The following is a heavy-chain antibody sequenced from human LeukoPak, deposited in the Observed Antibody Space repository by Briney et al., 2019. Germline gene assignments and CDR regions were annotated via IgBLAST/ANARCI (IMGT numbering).Heavy chain of an antibody. CDR3: AKDFKAARYAFDI. CDR2: ISGSGGST. CDR1: GFTFSSYA. Sequence: GRSLRLSCAASGFTFSSYAMSWVRQAPGKGLEWVSAISGSGGSTYYADSVKGRFTISRDNSKNTLYLQMNSLRAEDTAVYYCAKDFKAARYAFDIWGQGTMVTVSS. J-gene: IGHJ3*02. V-gene: IGHV3-23*01.